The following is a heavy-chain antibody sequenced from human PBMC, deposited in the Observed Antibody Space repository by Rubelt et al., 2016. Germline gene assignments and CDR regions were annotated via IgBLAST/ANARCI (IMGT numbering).Heavy chain of an antibody. J-gene: IGHJ6*02. Sequence: QVQLQQWGAGLLKPSETLSLTCAVYGGSFSGYYWSWIRQPPGKGLEWIGEINHRGSTNYNPSRKCRVAMSVDTSKNQFSRRLSSVTAADTAVYYCARDRSFGVGYYYYGMDVWGQGTTVTVSS. V-gene: IGHV4-34*01. D-gene: IGHD3-3*01. CDR1: GGSFSGYY. CDR3: ARDRSFGVGYYYYGMDV. CDR2: INHRGST.